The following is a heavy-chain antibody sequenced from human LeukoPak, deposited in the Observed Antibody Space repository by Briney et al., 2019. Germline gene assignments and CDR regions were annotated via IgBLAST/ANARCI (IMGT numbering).Heavy chain of an antibody. D-gene: IGHD1-26*01. CDR1: GGSISSYY. Sequence: SETLSLTCTVSGGSISSYYWSWIRQPPGKGLEWIGYIYYSGSTNYNPSLKSRVTISVDTSKNQFSLKLSSVTAADTAVYYCARGGSYLSAFDIWGQGAMVTVSS. CDR3: ARGGSYLSAFDI. CDR2: IYYSGST. V-gene: IGHV4-59*01. J-gene: IGHJ3*02.